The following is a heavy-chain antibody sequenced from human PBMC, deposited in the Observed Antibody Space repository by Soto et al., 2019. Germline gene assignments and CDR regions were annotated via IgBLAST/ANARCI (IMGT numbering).Heavy chain of an antibody. V-gene: IGHV3-53*04. CDR1: GFTGSLNY. D-gene: IGHD3-10*01. CDR3: ARESTMVRGARPIT. J-gene: IGHJ4*02. CDR2: IYSGGST. Sequence: GGSLRLSCAGSGFTGSLNYMSWVRQAPGKGLEWVSVIYSGGSTYYADSVKGRFTISRHNSKNTLYLQMNSLRAEDTAVYYCARESTMVRGARPITWGQGTLVTVSS.